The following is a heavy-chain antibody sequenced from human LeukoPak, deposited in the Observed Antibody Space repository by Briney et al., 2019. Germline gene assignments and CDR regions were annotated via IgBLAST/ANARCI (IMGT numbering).Heavy chain of an antibody. D-gene: IGHD2-15*01. CDR1: GYTFTSYG. V-gene: IGHV1-18*01. CDR2: ISAYNGST. J-gene: IGHJ4*02. Sequence: ASVKVSCKTSGYTFTSYGISWVRQAPGQGLEWMAWISAYNGSTNYAQKFQGRVTMTTDTSTRTAYMELRSLRSDDTAVYYCARDSGYCSGDSCYQSFDYWGQGSLVTVSS. CDR3: ARDSGYCSGDSCYQSFDY.